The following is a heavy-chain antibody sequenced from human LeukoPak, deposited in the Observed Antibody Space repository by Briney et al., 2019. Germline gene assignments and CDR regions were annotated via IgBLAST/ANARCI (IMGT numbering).Heavy chain of an antibody. CDR3: ARAPPGYYYYMDV. CDR2: INPNSGGT. Sequence: ASVKVSCKASGYTFTGYYMHWVRQAPGQGLEWMGWINPNSGGTNYAQKFQSRVTMTRDTSISTAYMELSRLRSDDTAVYYCARAPPGYYYYMDVWGKGTTVTVSS. J-gene: IGHJ6*03. V-gene: IGHV1-2*02. CDR1: GYTFTGYY.